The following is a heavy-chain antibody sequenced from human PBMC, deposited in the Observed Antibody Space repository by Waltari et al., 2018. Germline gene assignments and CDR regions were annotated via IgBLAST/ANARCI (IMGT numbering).Heavy chain of an antibody. CDR1: GFIFSSWG. CDR3: TRDVYGSGGDYFEP. J-gene: IGHJ4*02. D-gene: IGHD6-19*01. Sequence: QLEESGGGLVKSGGSLRLSCSASGFIFSSWGMNWVRQAPGKGLEWIASSSSGSTYIFYADAVRGRFTISRDDAKDSLYLKADSLRAEDTGVYYCTRDVYGSGGDYFEPWGQGTLVTVSS. CDR2: SSSGSTYI. V-gene: IGHV3-21*02.